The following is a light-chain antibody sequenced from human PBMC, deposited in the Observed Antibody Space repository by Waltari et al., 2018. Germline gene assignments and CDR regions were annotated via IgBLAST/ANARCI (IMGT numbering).Light chain of an antibody. CDR1: SVDVNS. Sequence: QSALTQPASVSGSPGQSITIPCTATSVDVNSVSWYLQRPGEAPRFWMEDGNNRPSGMHIRFPGSKPGNTAYLAISGLQPDDEADYYCSSYTGMTTRFGGGTMLTVL. V-gene: IGLV2-14*03. CDR2: DGN. J-gene: IGLJ2*01. CDR3: SSYTGMTTR.